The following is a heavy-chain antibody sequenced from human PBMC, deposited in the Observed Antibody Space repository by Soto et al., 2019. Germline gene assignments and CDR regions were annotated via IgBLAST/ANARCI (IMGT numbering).Heavy chain of an antibody. J-gene: IGHJ6*02. CDR3: ARSVPAAIRYGMDV. V-gene: IGHV4-31*03. Sequence: VQLQESGPGLVKPSQTLSLTCTVSGGSISSGGYYWSWIRQHPGKGLEWIGYIYYSGSTYYNPSLKSRVTISVDTSKNQFSLKLSSVTAADTAVYYCARSVPAAIRYGMDVWGQGTTVTVSS. CDR1: GGSISSGGYY. D-gene: IGHD2-2*02. CDR2: IYYSGST.